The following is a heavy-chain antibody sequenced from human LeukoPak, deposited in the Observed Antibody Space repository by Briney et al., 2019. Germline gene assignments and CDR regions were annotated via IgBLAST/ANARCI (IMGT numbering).Heavy chain of an antibody. CDR3: ARVGLAQDHDILIDY. CDR2: IIPILGIA. J-gene: IGHJ4*02. CDR1: GYTFTSYD. V-gene: IGHV1-69*04. Sequence: GASVKVSCKASGYTFTSYDISWVRQAPGQGLEWMGRIIPILGIANYAQKFQGRVTITADKSTSTAYMELSSLGSEDTAVYYCARVGLAQDHDILIDYWGQGTLVTVSS. D-gene: IGHD3-9*01.